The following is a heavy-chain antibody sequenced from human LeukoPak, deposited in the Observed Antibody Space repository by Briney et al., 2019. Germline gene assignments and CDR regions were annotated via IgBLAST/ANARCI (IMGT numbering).Heavy chain of an antibody. J-gene: IGHJ4*02. CDR3: ARHVGYYDSSGYSWGTFDY. Sequence: GSLRLSCAASGFTFSNYWMSWVRQAPGKGLEWVANIKQDRSEKYYVDSVKGRFTISRDNSKNTLYLQMNSLRAEDTAVYYCARHVGYYDSSGYSWGTFDYWGQGTLVTVSS. CDR2: IKQDRSEK. V-gene: IGHV3-7*03. CDR1: GFTFSNYW. D-gene: IGHD3-22*01.